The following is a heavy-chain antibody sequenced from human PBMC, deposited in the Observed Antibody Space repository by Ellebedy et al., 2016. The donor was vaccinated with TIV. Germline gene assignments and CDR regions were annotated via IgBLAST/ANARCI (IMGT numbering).Heavy chain of an antibody. V-gene: IGHV3-74*01. D-gene: IGHD6-6*01. CDR1: GFSFSNYW. Sequence: GESLKISCVASGFSFSNYWIPWVRQVPGKGLVWVSRINSDGSGTSYADSVKGRFRISRDNAENTVSLQMNSLRAEDTAIYYCARDRWAEYTFDIWGQGTMVTVSS. CDR2: INSDGSGT. CDR3: ARDRWAEYTFDI. J-gene: IGHJ3*02.